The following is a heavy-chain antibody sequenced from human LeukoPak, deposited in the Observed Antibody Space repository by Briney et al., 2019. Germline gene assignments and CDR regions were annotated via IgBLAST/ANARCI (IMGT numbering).Heavy chain of an antibody. CDR2: ISYDGSNK. D-gene: IGHD3-10*01. V-gene: IGHV3-30*04. CDR1: GFTFSNYA. CDR3: AKVYYGSGSPFQH. Sequence: GGSLRLSCAASGFTFSNYALHWVRQAPGKGLEWVAVISYDGSNKYYADSVKGRFTISRDNSKNTLYLQMNSLRAEDTAAYYCAKVYYGSGSPFQHWGQGTLVTVSS. J-gene: IGHJ1*01.